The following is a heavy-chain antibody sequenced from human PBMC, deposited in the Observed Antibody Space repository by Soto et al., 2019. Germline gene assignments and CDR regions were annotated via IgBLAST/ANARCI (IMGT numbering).Heavy chain of an antibody. V-gene: IGHV4-4*02. Sequence: QVQLQESGPGLVTPSGTLSLTCAVSGGSISSDNWWSWVRQSPGKGLEWIGEIYHSGSTTYNPSLKSRVTISVEKSKNQFSLKLSSVTAADTAVYYCARDPTGGGLNFDYWGQGTLVTVSS. CDR1: GGSISSDNW. CDR3: ARDPTGGGLNFDY. CDR2: IYHSGST. J-gene: IGHJ4*02. D-gene: IGHD4-17*01.